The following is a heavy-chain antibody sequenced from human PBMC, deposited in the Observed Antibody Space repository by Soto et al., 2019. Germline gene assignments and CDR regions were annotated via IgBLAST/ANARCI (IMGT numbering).Heavy chain of an antibody. V-gene: IGHV3-74*01. CDR3: AKTKSDPIAAFGVVIPELDY. CDR2: INSNGGST. J-gene: IGHJ4*02. D-gene: IGHD3-3*01. Sequence: GGSLRLSCAASGFTFDSYWMHWVRQAPGQGLVWVSRINSNGGSTSYADSVEGRFTISRDNAKNTLYLQMNSLRAEDTAVYYCAKTKSDPIAAFGVVIPELDYWGQGTLVTVSS. CDR1: GFTFDSYW.